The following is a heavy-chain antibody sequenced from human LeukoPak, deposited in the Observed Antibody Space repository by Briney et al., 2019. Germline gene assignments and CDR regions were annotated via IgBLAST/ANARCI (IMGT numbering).Heavy chain of an antibody. CDR2: IYTSGST. J-gene: IGHJ4*02. Sequence: SETLSLTCTVSGYPISSYYWSWIRQPAGKGLEWVRRIYTSGSTNYNPSLKSRVTMSVDTSKNQFSLKLSSVTAADTAVYYCAREGEGQRGHYDFWSGYPNYYFDYWGQGTLVTVSS. D-gene: IGHD3-3*01. V-gene: IGHV4-4*07. CDR3: AREGEGQRGHYDFWSGYPNYYFDY. CDR1: GYPISSYY.